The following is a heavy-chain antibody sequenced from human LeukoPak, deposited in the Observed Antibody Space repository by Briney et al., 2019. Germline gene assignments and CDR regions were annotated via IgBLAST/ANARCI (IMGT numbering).Heavy chain of an antibody. CDR3: TRDPGAYDYVWGSYRFYYYYYGMDV. Sequence: GRSLRLSCTASGFTFGDYAMSWVRQAPGEGLEWVGFIRSKAYGGTTEYAASVKGRFTISRDDSKSIAYLQMNSLKTEDTAVYYCTRDPGAYDYVWGSYRFYYYYYGMDVWGKGTTVTVSS. CDR1: GFTFGDYA. J-gene: IGHJ6*04. CDR2: IRSKAYGGTT. D-gene: IGHD3-16*02. V-gene: IGHV3-49*04.